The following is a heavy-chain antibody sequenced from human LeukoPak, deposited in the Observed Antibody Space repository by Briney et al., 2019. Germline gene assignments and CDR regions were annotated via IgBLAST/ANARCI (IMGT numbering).Heavy chain of an antibody. D-gene: IGHD4-17*01. Sequence: PSETLSLTCTVSGGSINSYYWSWIRQPPGKGLEWIGYIYYSGSTNYNPSLKSRVTISVDTSKNQFSLKLSSVTAADTAVYYCARYGDYGDRIDYWGQGTLVTVSS. J-gene: IGHJ4*02. CDR1: GGSINSYY. CDR3: ARYGDYGDRIDY. CDR2: IYYSGST. V-gene: IGHV4-59*01.